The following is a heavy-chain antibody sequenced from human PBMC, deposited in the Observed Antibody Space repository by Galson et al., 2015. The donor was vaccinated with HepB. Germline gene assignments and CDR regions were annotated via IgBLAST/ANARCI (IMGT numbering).Heavy chain of an antibody. CDR3: ARHWAPHDC. CDR1: GFVFSSFW. Sequence: SLRLSCAASGFVFSSFWMTWVRQAPGKGLEWVANIKPDGTKTDYMDSVKGRFIISRDNAKNSLYLQMSNLRVEDTAVYYCARHWAPHDCWGQETLVTVSS. D-gene: IGHD3-16*01. J-gene: IGHJ4*02. CDR2: IKPDGTKT. V-gene: IGHV3-7*03.